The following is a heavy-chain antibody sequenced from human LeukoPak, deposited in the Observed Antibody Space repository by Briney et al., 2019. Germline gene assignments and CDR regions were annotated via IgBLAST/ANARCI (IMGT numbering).Heavy chain of an antibody. J-gene: IGHJ4*02. CDR3: AKDQQRFLEWSPSDY. Sequence: GGSLRLSCAASGFTFSSHGLQWVRQAPGIGLEWVAFIRYDGGNKYYADSVKGRFTISRDNSKDTLFLQMNSLRPEDTAVYYCAKDQQRFLEWSPSDYWGQGTLVTVSS. D-gene: IGHD3-3*01. CDR2: IRYDGGNK. CDR1: GFTFSSHG. V-gene: IGHV3-30*02.